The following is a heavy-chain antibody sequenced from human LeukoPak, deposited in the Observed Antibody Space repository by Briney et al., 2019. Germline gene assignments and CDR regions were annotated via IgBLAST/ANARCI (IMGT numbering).Heavy chain of an antibody. Sequence: GGSLRLSWAASGLTFSTYTMNWFRQAPGRGREGVSSISSRSSYIYDADSVKGRFTISRDNAKNSLYLQMNSLRVDDTGVYFCAKGGERSSSSSDYWGQGTLVTVSS. J-gene: IGHJ4*02. CDR1: GLTFSTYT. V-gene: IGHV3-21*01. D-gene: IGHD6-13*01. CDR3: AKGGERSSSSSDY. CDR2: ISSRSSYI.